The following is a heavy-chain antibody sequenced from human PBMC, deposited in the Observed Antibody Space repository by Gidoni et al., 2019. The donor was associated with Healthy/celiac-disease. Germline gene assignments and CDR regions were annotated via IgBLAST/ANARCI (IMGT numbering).Heavy chain of an antibody. V-gene: IGHV3-43D*03. Sequence: EVQLVESGGVVVQPGGSLRPSCAASGLTFDDYAMHWVRQAPGKGLEWVSLISWDGGSTYYADSVKGRFTISRDNSKNSLYLQMNSLRAEDTALYYCAKDLLELRGPYYYGMDVWGQGTTVTVSS. CDR2: ISWDGGST. CDR3: AKDLLELRGPYYYGMDV. D-gene: IGHD1-7*01. CDR1: GLTFDDYA. J-gene: IGHJ6*02.